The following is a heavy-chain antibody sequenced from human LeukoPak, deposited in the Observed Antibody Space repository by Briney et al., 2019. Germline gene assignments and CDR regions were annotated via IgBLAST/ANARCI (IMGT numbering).Heavy chain of an antibody. CDR2: INSDGSST. J-gene: IGHJ4*02. D-gene: IGHD6-13*01. CDR1: GFTFSSYG. CDR3: AKGGSRHADY. V-gene: IGHV3-74*01. Sequence: GGSLRLSCAASGFTFSSYGMHWVRQAPGKGLVWVSRINSDGSSTSYADSVKGRFTISRDNAKNTLYLQMNSLRGEDTAVYYCAKGGSRHADYWGQGTLVTVSS.